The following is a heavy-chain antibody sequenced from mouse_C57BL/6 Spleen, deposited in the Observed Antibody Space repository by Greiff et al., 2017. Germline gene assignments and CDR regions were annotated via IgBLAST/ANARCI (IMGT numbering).Heavy chain of an antibody. CDR1: GYAFSSSW. J-gene: IGHJ1*03. Sequence: QVQLQQSGPELVKPGASVKISCKASGYAFSSSWMNWVKQRPGKGLEWIGRIYPGDGDTNYNGKFKGKATLTADKSSSTAYMQLSSLTSEDSAVYVCAREGAYDGYPYWYFDGWGTGTTVTVSS. CDR2: IYPGDGDT. CDR3: AREGAYDGYPYWYFDG. D-gene: IGHD2-3*01. V-gene: IGHV1-82*01.